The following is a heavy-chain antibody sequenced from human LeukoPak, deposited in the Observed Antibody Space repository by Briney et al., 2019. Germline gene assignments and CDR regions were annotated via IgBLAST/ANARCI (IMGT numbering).Heavy chain of an antibody. Sequence: SETLSLTCAVYGGSFSGYYWSWIRQPPGKGLEWIGEINHSGSTNYNPSLKSRVTISVDTSKNQFSLKLSSVTAADTAVYYCAKGMWQQLVPYYFDYWGQGTLVTVSS. V-gene: IGHV4-34*01. CDR3: AKGMWQQLVPYYFDY. CDR1: GGSFSGYY. CDR2: INHSGST. D-gene: IGHD6-13*01. J-gene: IGHJ4*02.